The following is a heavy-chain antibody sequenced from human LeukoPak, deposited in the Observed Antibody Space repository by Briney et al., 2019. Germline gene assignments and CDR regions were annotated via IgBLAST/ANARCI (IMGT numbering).Heavy chain of an antibody. J-gene: IGHJ6*02. CDR3: ARDVRMDV. CDR1: GFTFSSYA. Sequence: GRSPRLSCAASGFTFSSYAMHWVRQAPGKGLGWVAVISYDGSNKYYADSVKGRFTISRDNSKNTLYLQMNSLRAEDTAVYYCARDVRMDVWGQGTTVTVSS. V-gene: IGHV3-30-3*01. CDR2: ISYDGSNK.